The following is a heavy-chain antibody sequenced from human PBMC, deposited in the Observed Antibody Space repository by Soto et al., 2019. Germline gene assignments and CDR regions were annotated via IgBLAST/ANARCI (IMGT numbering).Heavy chain of an antibody. D-gene: IGHD1-26*01. CDR2: IIPIFGTA. V-gene: IGHV1-69*12. CDR3: ASLTMPYSGSYYVAQDDY. J-gene: IGHJ4*02. Sequence: QVQLVQSGAEVKKPGSSVKVSCKASGGTFSSYAISWVRQAPGQGLEWMGGIIPIFGTANYAQKFQGRVTITADESTRKAYMELSRLRSEDTAVYYCASLTMPYSGSYYVAQDDYWGQGTLVTVSS. CDR1: GGTFSSYA.